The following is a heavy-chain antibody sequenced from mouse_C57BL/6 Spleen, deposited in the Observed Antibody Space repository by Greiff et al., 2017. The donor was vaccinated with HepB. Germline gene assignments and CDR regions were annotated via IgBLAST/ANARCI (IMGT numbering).Heavy chain of an antibody. CDR2: IDPNSGGT. CDR1: GYTFTSYW. D-gene: IGHD1-1*01. CDR3: ARSVGITTVVAPFAY. Sequence: VQLQQPGAELVKPGASVKLSCKASGYTFTSYWMHWVKQRPGRGLEWIGRIDPNSGGTKYNEKFKSKATLTVDKPSSTAYMQLSSLTSEDSAVYYCARSVGITTVVAPFAYWGQGTLVTVSA. V-gene: IGHV1-72*01. J-gene: IGHJ3*01.